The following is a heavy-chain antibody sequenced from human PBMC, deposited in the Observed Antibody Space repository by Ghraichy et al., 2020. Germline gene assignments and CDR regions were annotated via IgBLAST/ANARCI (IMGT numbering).Heavy chain of an antibody. V-gene: IGHV4-59*01. CDR3: ARDRGSQSGMDV. CDR2: IYYSGST. Sequence: LRLSCTVSGGSISSYYWSWIRQPPGKGLEWIGYIYYSGSTNYNPSLKSRVTISVDTSKNQFSLKLSSVTAADTAVYYCARDRGSQSGMDVWGQGTTVTVSS. CDR1: GGSISSYY. D-gene: IGHD3-10*01. J-gene: IGHJ6*02.